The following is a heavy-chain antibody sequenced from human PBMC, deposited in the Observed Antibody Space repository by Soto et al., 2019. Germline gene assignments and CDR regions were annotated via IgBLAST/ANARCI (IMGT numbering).Heavy chain of an antibody. D-gene: IGHD4-17*01. J-gene: IGHJ4*02. CDR2: ISYDGRNT. Sequence: PGGSLRLSCAASGFTFRNYGMQWVRQAPGKGLQWVAYISYDGRNTYYSDSVKGRFTVSRDNSKNTLSLQMTALTLEDTAVYYCARDPRDYGDYIYYVDNWGQGTLVTVSS. V-gene: IGHV3-30*03. CDR3: ARDPRDYGDYIYYVDN. CDR1: GFTFRNYG.